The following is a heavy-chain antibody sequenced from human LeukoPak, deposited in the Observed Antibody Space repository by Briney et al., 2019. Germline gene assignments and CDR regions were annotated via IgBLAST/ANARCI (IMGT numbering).Heavy chain of an antibody. V-gene: IGHV1-8*03. CDR3: ASKVVVTADAFDI. CDR1: GYTFTSYD. CDR2: MNPNSGNT. Sequence: ASVKVSCKASGYTFTSYDINWVRQATGQGLEWMGWMNPNSGNTGYAQKFQGRVTITRNTSISTAYMELSSLRSEDTAVYYCASKVVVTADAFDIWGQGTMVTVSS. D-gene: IGHD2-15*01. J-gene: IGHJ3*02.